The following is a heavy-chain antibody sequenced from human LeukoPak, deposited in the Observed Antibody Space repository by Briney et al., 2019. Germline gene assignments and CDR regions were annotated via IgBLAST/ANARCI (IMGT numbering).Heavy chain of an antibody. V-gene: IGHV3-33*01. CDR2: IWRDGSHR. CDR3: ARDVTAMAQYGMDV. J-gene: IGHJ6*02. Sequence: GGSLRLSCAASGFAFNDFAMYWVRQAPSKGLDWVAVIWRDGSHRYYAHSIKGRFTISRDNSKNTLYLQMSSLRAEDTAVYYCARDVTAMAQYGMDVWSQGTTVTVSS. CDR1: GFAFNDFA. D-gene: IGHD5-18*01.